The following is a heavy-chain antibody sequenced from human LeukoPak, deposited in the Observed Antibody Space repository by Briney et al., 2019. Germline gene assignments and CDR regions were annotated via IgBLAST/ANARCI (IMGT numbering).Heavy chain of an antibody. CDR3: ARCLYDFWSGYYTLVYGYGMDV. V-gene: IGHV3-30*04. D-gene: IGHD3-3*01. J-gene: IGHJ6*02. CDR2: ISYDGSNK. CDR1: GFTFSSYA. Sequence: SGGSLRLSCAASGFTFSSYAMHWVRQAPGKGLEWVAVISYDGSNKYYADSVKGRFTISRDNSKNTLYLQMNSLRAEDTAVYYCARCLYDFWSGYYTLVYGYGMDVWGQGTTVTVSS.